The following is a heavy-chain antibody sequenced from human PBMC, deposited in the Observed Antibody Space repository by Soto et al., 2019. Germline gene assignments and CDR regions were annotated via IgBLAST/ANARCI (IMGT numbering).Heavy chain of an antibody. Sequence: SVKVSCKASGGTFSSYAISWVRQAPGQGLEWMGGIIPIFGTANYAQKFQGRVTITADESTSTAYMELSSLRSEDTAVYYCARNNNWNDDYYYYGMDVWGQGTTVTVSS. D-gene: IGHD1-1*01. CDR1: GGTFSSYA. V-gene: IGHV1-69*13. CDR3: ARNNNWNDDYYYYGMDV. CDR2: IIPIFGTA. J-gene: IGHJ6*02.